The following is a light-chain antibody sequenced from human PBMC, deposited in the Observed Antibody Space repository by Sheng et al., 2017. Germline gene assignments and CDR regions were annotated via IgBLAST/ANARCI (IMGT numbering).Light chain of an antibody. J-gene: IGKJ2*02. CDR3: QQNYSIPRT. CDR2: AAS. CDR1: QSISSN. Sequence: DIQMTQSPSSLSASVGDRVTITCRASQSISSNLLWYQQKPGKAPKLLIYAASNLQSVVPSTFSGSGSGTDFTLTISSLQPEDFATYYCQQNYSIPRTFAQGTKLEIK. V-gene: IGKV1-39*01.